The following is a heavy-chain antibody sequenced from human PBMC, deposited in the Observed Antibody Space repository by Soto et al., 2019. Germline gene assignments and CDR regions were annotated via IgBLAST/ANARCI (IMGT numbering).Heavy chain of an antibody. CDR1: GFTFSDYV. J-gene: IGHJ4*02. CDR3: AKDRGYSSDFDY. V-gene: IGHV3-23*01. D-gene: IGHD5-12*01. Sequence: EVQLLESGGTLVQPGGSLRLSCAASGFTFSDYVMSWVRQAPGKGLQWVSAISGRGGSTYYADSVKGRFIISRDNSKNTLYLQMNSLRVEDTAVYYCAKDRGYSSDFDYWGQGTLVTVSS. CDR2: ISGRGGST.